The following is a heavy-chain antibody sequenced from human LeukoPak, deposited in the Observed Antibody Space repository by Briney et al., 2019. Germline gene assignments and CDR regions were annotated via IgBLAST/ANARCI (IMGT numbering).Heavy chain of an antibody. Sequence: SQTLSLTCTVSGGSISSGGYYWNWIRHHPGKGLEWIRYIYYSGSTYYNPSLKSRVIISIDTSKNQFSLKLSSVTAADTAVYYCARSGYCGGDCGTDTNWFDPWGQGTLVTVSS. V-gene: IGHV4-31*03. CDR3: ARSGYCGGDCGTDTNWFDP. D-gene: IGHD2-21*02. J-gene: IGHJ5*02. CDR2: IYYSGST. CDR1: GGSISSGGYY.